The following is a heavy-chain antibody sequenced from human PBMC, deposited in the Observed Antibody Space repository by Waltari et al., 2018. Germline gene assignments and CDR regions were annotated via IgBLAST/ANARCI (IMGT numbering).Heavy chain of an antibody. Sequence: QVPLVQSGAEVKKPGASVKVPCKASGYTFTGYHMHWVLQAPGQGLEWMGWINPNSGGTNYAQKFQGRVTMTRDTSISTAYMELSRLRSDDTAVYYCARDSSGFRIGDYWGQGTLVTVSS. J-gene: IGHJ4*02. CDR1: GYTFTGYH. D-gene: IGHD3-22*01. CDR3: ARDSSGFRIGDY. CDR2: INPNSGGT. V-gene: IGHV1-2*02.